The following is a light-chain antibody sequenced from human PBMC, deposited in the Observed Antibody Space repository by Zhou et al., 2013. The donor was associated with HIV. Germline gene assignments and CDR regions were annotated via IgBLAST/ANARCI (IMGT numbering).Light chain of an antibody. J-gene: IGKJ5*01. CDR2: GAS. V-gene: IGKV3-15*01. CDR3: QQYSSSPPIT. CDR1: QSVSSN. Sequence: EIVMTQSPATLSVSPGERATLSCRASQSVSSNLAWYQHQPGQAPRLLIYGASTRAIGIPARFSGSGSGTEFTLTINRLEPEDFAVYYCQQYSSSPPITFGQGTRLEIK.